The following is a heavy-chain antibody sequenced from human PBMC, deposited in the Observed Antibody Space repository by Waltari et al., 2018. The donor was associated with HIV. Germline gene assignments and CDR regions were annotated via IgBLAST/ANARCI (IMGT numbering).Heavy chain of an antibody. Sequence: EVQLLESGGGLVQPGGSLRLSCAASEFTFSTYARSWVGRGPGKGVDGGSAVSNSGGRTYYADSVKGRFSISRDNSNNTLYLQMNSLRDEDTAVYYCAKDLSSISMIIPRSYFDYWGQGTLVTVSS. V-gene: IGHV3-23*01. J-gene: IGHJ4*02. CDR1: EFTFSTYA. CDR2: VSNSGGRT. CDR3: AKDLSSISMIIPRSYFDY. D-gene: IGHD3-22*01.